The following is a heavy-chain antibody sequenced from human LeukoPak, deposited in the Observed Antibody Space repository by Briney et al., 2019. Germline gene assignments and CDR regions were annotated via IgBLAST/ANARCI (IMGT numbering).Heavy chain of an antibody. CDR3: ARTEVVPAHFDY. D-gene: IGHD2-2*01. CDR2: IYHSGST. CDR1: GYSISSGYY. J-gene: IGHJ4*02. V-gene: IGHV4-38-2*01. Sequence: PSETLSLTCAVSGYSISSGYYWGWIRQPPGKGLEWIGSIYHSGSTYYNPSLKSRVTISVDTSKNQFSLKLSSVTAADTAVYYCARTEVVPAHFDYWGQGTLVTVSS.